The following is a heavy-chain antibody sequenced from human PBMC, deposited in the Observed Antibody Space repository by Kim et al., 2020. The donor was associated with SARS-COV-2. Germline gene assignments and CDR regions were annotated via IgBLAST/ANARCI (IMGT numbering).Heavy chain of an antibody. V-gene: IGHV4-59*01. D-gene: IGHD5-18*01. Sequence: SETLSLICTVSGGSISSYYWSWIRQPPGKGLEWIGYIYYSGSTNYNPSLKSRVTISVDTSKNQFSLKLSSVTAADTAVYYCARESYGYYFDYWGQGTLVT. CDR2: IYYSGST. CDR1: GGSISSYY. CDR3: ARESYGYYFDY. J-gene: IGHJ4*02.